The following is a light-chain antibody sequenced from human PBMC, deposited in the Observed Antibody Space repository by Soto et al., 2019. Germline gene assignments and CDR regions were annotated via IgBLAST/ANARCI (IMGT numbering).Light chain of an antibody. CDR1: QSVASN. CDR2: GAT. V-gene: IGKV3-15*01. Sequence: EIVMTQSPASLSVSPGDGATLSCRASQSVASNVAWYQQKPGQGPILLLHGATTRAVGVPARFSGSGSGTDFTLTINGLQSEDFAVYYCQQYHNWPPQYTFGQGTKLQI. CDR3: QQYHNWPPQYT. J-gene: IGKJ2*01.